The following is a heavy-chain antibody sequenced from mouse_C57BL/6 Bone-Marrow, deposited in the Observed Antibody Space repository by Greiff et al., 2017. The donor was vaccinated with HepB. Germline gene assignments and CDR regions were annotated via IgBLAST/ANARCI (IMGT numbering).Heavy chain of an antibody. D-gene: IGHD2-4*01. J-gene: IGHJ4*01. CDR2: IDPENGDT. CDR1: GFNIKDDY. V-gene: IGHV14-4*01. Sequence: VQLKQSGAELVRPGASVKLSCTASGFNIKDDYMHWVKQRPEQGLEWIGWIDPENGDTEYASKFQGKATITADTSSNTAYLQLSSLTSEDTAVYYCTTITRGYYYAMDDWGQGTSVTVSS. CDR3: TTITRGYYYAMDD.